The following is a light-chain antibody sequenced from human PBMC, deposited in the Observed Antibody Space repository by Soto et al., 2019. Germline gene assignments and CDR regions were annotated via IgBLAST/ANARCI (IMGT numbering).Light chain of an antibody. J-gene: IGLJ2*01. Sequence: QPVLTQPPSVSGAPGQRVAISCIGTSSNIGAHYDVHWYQQLPGTAPKLLIYGNKNRPAGVPDRFSGSKSGTSASLAITGVQAEDEADYYCQSYDFSLTGVVFGGGTQLTVL. V-gene: IGLV1-40*01. CDR1: SSNIGAHYD. CDR3: QSYDFSLTGVV. CDR2: GNK.